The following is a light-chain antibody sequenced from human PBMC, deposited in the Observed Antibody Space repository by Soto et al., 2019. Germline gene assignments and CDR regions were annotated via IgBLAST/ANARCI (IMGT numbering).Light chain of an antibody. CDR1: SSDVGSYDL. CDR3: CSYTTGRTFV. J-gene: IGLJ1*01. Sequence: QSVLTQPASVSGSPGQSFTIFCTGTSSDVGSYDLVSWYQQYPGKAPKLMIYEGTKRPSGVSYRFSGSRSGNTASLTISGLQAEDEADYYSCSYTTGRTFVFGIGTKVTVL. CDR2: EGT. V-gene: IGLV2-23*01.